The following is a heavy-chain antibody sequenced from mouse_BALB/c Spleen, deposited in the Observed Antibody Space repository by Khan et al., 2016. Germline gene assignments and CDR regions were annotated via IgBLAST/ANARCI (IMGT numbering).Heavy chain of an antibody. D-gene: IGHD2-3*01. CDR3: ARTFDVYSGSMDC. V-gene: IGHV6-6*02. CDR2: IRLKSDNYAT. Sequence: EVQLQESGGGLVQPGGSMKLSCVASGFTFSSYWMSWVRQSPEKGLEWVAEIRLKSDNYATHYAESVKGKFTISRDDSKSRLYLQMNSLRAEDTGIYYCARTFDVYSGSMDCGREGTSVAVSA. J-gene: IGHJ4*01. CDR1: GFTFSSYW.